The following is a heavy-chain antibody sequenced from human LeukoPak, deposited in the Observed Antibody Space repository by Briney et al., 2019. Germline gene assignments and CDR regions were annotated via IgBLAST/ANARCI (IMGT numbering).Heavy chain of an antibody. Sequence: GGSLRLSCAASGFTFSDYYMSWIRQAPGKGLEWVSYISSSSSYTNYADSVKGRFTISRDNAKNSLYLRMNSLRAEDTAVYYCARLEWFGELYYGMDVWGKGTTVTVSS. D-gene: IGHD3-10*01. V-gene: IGHV3-11*06. CDR3: ARLEWFGELYYGMDV. CDR1: GFTFSDYY. CDR2: ISSSSSYT. J-gene: IGHJ6*04.